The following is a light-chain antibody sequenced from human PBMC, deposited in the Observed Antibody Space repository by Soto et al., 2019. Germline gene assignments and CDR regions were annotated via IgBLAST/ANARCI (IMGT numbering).Light chain of an antibody. V-gene: IGKV3-20*01. CDR3: QQYGSSPSVT. J-gene: IGKJ2*01. CDR2: GAS. CDR1: QSVSSSY. Sequence: EIVLTQSPGTLSLSPGERATLSCRASQSVSSSYLAWYQQKPGQAPRLLIYGASSRATGIPDRFSGSGSGTDFTLTISSLKPEAFAVYYCQQYGSSPSVTFGQGTKLEIK.